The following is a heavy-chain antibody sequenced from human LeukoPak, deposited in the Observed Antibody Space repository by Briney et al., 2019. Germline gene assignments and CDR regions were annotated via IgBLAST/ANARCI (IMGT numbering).Heavy chain of an antibody. D-gene: IGHD6-19*01. Sequence: ASVKVSCKASGYTFTSYGISWVRQAPGQGLEWMGWISAYNGNTNYAQKLQGRVTMTTDTSTSTAYMELRSLRSDDTAVYHCAIIAVAGTDLDYWGQGTLVTVSS. CDR3: AIIAVAGTDLDY. CDR2: ISAYNGNT. V-gene: IGHV1-18*01. CDR1: GYTFTSYG. J-gene: IGHJ4*02.